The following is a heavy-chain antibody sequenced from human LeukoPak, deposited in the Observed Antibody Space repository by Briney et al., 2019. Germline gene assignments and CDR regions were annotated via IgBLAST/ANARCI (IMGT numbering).Heavy chain of an antibody. D-gene: IGHD3-10*01. J-gene: IGHJ4*02. Sequence: GGSLRPSCAASGFTFSSYSMNWVRQAPGKGLEWVSAISRSSAAKLYADSVKGRFTISRDNAKNSLYLQMNSLRAEDTAVYFCASDGSQEENYLSGRYILADSWGQGTLVSVSS. CDR3: ASDGSQEENYLSGRYILADS. CDR2: ISRSSAAK. V-gene: IGHV3-21*01. CDR1: GFTFSSYS.